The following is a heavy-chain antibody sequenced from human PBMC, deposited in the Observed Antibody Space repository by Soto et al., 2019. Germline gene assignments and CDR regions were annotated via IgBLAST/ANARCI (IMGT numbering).Heavy chain of an antibody. CDR2: LYPGDSDT. CDR1: GYSFTSYW. V-gene: IGHV5-51*01. CDR3: ARHTIVGATHYYYGMDV. Sequence: PGESLKISCKGSGYSFTSYWIGWVRQMPGKGLEWMGILYPGDSDTRYSPYFQGQVTISADKSISTAYLQWSSLKASDTAMYYWARHTIVGATHYYYGMDVWGQGTTVTVSS. J-gene: IGHJ6*02. D-gene: IGHD1-26*01.